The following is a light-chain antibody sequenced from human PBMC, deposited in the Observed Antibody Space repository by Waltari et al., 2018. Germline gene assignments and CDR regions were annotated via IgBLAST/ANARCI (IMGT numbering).Light chain of an antibody. J-gene: IGLJ2*01. CDR2: DVS. V-gene: IGLV2-23*02. Sequence: QSALTQPASVSGSPGQSITISCTGTSSDVGGYNYVPWYQQHPGKAPKLMIYDVSKRPSGVSNRVSGSKSGNTASLTISGLQAEDEADYYCCSYAGSSTLVVFGGGTKLTVL. CDR1: SSDVGGYNY. CDR3: CSYAGSSTLVV.